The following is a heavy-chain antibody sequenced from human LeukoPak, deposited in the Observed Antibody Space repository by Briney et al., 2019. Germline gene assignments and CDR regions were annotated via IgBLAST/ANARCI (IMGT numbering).Heavy chain of an antibody. D-gene: IGHD3-10*02. Sequence: GRSLRLSCVVSGLIFSNYAMRWVSQPRGKGREGVSAISGSGTTTNYADSVKGGSTISRDNSKNTLYLQMNTLRVDDTAVYYCARDLCWGCFDDWGQGNLVTVSS. CDR1: GLIFSNYA. J-gene: IGHJ4*02. CDR3: ARDLCWGCFDD. V-gene: IGHV3-23*01. CDR2: ISGSGTTT.